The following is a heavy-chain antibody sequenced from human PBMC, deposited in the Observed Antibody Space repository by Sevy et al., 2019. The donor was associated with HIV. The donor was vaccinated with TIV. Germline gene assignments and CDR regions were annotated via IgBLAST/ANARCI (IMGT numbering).Heavy chain of an antibody. D-gene: IGHD1-26*01. V-gene: IGHV3-30-3*01. CDR3: ARDGGYSINWYPLY. J-gene: IGHJ4*01. CDR2: ISYEGTET. Sequence: GGSLRLSCAASGFAFSSHAMHWVRQAPGKGLEWVGVISYEGTETFYAESVEGRFTISRDNSKNMLSLQMNSLRPDDTAVYYCARDGGYSINWYPLYWGHGNLVTVSS. CDR1: GFAFSSHA.